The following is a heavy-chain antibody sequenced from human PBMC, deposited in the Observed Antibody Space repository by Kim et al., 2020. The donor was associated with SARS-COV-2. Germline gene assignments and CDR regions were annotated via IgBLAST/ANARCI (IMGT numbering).Heavy chain of an antibody. J-gene: IGHJ4*02. CDR2: IIPILGIA. D-gene: IGHD1-26*01. Sequence: SVKVSCKASGGTFSSYAISWVRQAPGQGLEWMGRIIPILGIANYAQKFQGRVTITADKSTSTAYMELSSLRSEDTAVYYCARVGATDPWYFDYWGQGTLVTVSS. CDR3: ARVGATDPWYFDY. CDR1: GGTFSSYA. V-gene: IGHV1-69*04.